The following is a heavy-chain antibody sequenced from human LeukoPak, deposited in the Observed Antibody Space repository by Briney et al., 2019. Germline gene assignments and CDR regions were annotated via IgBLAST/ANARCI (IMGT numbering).Heavy chain of an antibody. V-gene: IGHV3-30*01. CDR1: GFTFSSYA. D-gene: IGHD3-22*01. Sequence: GGSLRLSCAASGFTFSSYAMHWVRQAPGKGLEWVAVISYGGSNKYYADSVKGRFTISRDNSKNTLYLQMNSLRAEDTAVYYCARDRDDRGYYYMDVWGKGTTVTVSS. CDR3: ARDRDDRGYYYMDV. J-gene: IGHJ6*03. CDR2: ISYGGSNK.